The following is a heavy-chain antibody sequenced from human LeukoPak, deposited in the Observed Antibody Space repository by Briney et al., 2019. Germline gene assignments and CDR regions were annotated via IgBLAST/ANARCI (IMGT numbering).Heavy chain of an antibody. Sequence: ASVKVSCKASGYTFTGYYMHWVRQAPGQGLEWMGWINPNSGGTNYAQKFQGRVTMTRDTSTSTAYMELSRLRSDDTAVYYCARNLYYGDYEGDNFWYWGQGTLVTVSS. CDR1: GYTFTGYY. CDR2: INPNSGGT. J-gene: IGHJ4*02. CDR3: ARNLYYGDYEGDNFWY. V-gene: IGHV1-2*02. D-gene: IGHD4-17*01.